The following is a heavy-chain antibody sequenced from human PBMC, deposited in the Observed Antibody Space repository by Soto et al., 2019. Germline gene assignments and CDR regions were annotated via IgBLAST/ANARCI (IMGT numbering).Heavy chain of an antibody. V-gene: IGHV3-23*01. J-gene: IGHJ4*02. Sequence: EVQLLESGGGLVLPGGSLRLSCAASGFIFSDYSMSWVRQAPGKGLEWVSGISGRGGSTYYADSVKGRFTISRDSPRNTLFLQMNSLRSDDKALYFCARSSGDTCDQYYFDYWGQGTLVPVSS. CDR1: GFIFSDYS. CDR3: ARSSGDTCDQYYFDY. CDR2: ISGRGGST. D-gene: IGHD1-1*01.